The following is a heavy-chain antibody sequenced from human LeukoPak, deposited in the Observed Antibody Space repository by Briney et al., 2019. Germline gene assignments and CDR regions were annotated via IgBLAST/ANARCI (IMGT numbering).Heavy chain of an antibody. CDR2: MNPNSGNT. D-gene: IGHD3-22*01. CDR3: ARRRPPLRALTHGYWFDS. Sequence: ASVKVSCKASGYTLTSYEIHWVRQATGQGLEWMGWMNPNSGNTDSAQKFQGRVTITGNTSISTAYMELSSLRSEDTAVYYCARRRPPLRALTHGYWFDSWGQGTLVTVSS. CDR1: GYTLTSYE. V-gene: IGHV1-8*01. J-gene: IGHJ5*01.